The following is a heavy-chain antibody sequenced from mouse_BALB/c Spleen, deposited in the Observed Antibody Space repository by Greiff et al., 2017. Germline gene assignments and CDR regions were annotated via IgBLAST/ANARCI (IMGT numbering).Heavy chain of an antibody. CDR1: GYTFTSYT. Sequence: VKLMESGAELARPGASVKMSCKASGYTFTSYTMHWVKQRPGQGLEWIGYINPSSGYTNYNQKFKDKATLTADKSSSTAYMQLSSLTSEDSAVYYCARYGYDVRGFDDWGEGTTLTVSS. D-gene: IGHD2-2*01. CDR3: ARYGYDVRGFDD. J-gene: IGHJ2*01. V-gene: IGHV1-4*01. CDR2: INPSSGYT.